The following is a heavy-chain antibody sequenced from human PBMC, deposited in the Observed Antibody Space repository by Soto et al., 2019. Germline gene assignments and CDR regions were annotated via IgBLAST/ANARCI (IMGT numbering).Heavy chain of an antibody. D-gene: IGHD1-1*01. CDR1: CGTFSSYA. CDR2: IIPIFGTA. CDR3: ARVEERYGMDV. V-gene: IGHV1-69*13. J-gene: IGHJ6*02. Sequence: GVSLSVSCTAACGTFSSYAISWVRQAPGQGLEWMGGIIPIFGTANYAQKFQGRVTITADESTSTAYMELSSLRSEDTAVYYCARVEERYGMDVWGQGTTVTVSS.